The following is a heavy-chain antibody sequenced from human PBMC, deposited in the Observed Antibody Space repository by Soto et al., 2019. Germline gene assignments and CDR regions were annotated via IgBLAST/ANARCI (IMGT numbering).Heavy chain of an antibody. CDR2: INPSSGST. D-gene: IGHD3-3*01. Sequence: QVQLVQSGAEVKKPGASVKVSCKASGYTFTSYYMHWVRQAPGQGLEWMGIINPSSGSTSYAQKFQGRVTMTRDTSTSTVYMELSSLRSEDTAVYYCAREAAYDFWSGYYSDYWGQGTLVTVSS. V-gene: IGHV1-46*01. CDR1: GYTFTSYY. J-gene: IGHJ4*02. CDR3: AREAAYDFWSGYYSDY.